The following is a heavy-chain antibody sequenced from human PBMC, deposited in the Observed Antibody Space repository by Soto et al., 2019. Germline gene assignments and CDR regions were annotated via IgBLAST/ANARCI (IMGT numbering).Heavy chain of an antibody. D-gene: IGHD6-19*01. V-gene: IGHV2-5*02. CDR1: GFSLSTSGVG. Sequence: QITLKESGPTLVKPTQTLTLTCTFSGFSLSTSGVGVGWIRQPPGKALEWLALIYWDDDKRYSPSLKSRLTIXXDXSXXQVVLTITKMDPVDTATYYCAHSRPAYSSGWYLDYWGQGTLVTVSS. CDR3: AHSRPAYSSGWYLDY. CDR2: IYWDDDK. J-gene: IGHJ4*02.